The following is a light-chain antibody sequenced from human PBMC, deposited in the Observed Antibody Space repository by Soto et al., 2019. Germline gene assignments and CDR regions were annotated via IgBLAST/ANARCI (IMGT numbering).Light chain of an antibody. CDR3: QQYSNWPPLT. Sequence: EIVLTQSPVTLSVSPGESATLSCRASQSVSSYLAWYQQKPGQAPRLLIYGASTRATGIPARFSGSGSGTEFTLTISSLQSEEFAVYYCQQYSNWPPLTFGGGTKVEIK. J-gene: IGKJ4*01. CDR2: GAS. CDR1: QSVSSY. V-gene: IGKV3-15*01.